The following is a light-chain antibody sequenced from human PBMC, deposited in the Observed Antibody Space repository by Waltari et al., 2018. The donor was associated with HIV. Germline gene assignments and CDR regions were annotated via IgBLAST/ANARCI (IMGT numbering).Light chain of an antibody. CDR1: HSEIGGYNS. CDR2: DVS. CDR3: NSYTSGSTLV. J-gene: IGLJ1*01. Sequence: SCTGTHSEIGGYNSVSWTVDHHLLIYDVSKRPSGTSNRFSGSKSGNTASLTISRLQTEDEADYYCNSYTSGSTLVFGTGTRVTV. V-gene: IGLV2-14*03.